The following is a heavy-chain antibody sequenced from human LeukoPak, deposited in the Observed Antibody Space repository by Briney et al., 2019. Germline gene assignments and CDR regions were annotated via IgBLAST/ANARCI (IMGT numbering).Heavy chain of an antibody. J-gene: IGHJ4*02. Sequence: GGSLTLSCAASGFTFCICCVHWVRRAPGKGLVGVSRINSDGTNITYGDSVEGRLTISRDNAKNTLYLEMTGLRAGATPVYYCARHPLKDWGQGTLVTVSS. V-gene: IGHV3-74*01. CDR1: GFTFCICC. CDR3: ARHPLKD. CDR2: INSDGTNI.